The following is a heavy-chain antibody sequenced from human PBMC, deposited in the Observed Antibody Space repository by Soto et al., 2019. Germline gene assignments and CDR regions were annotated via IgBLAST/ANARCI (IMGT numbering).Heavy chain of an antibody. J-gene: IGHJ5*02. CDR1: GYSFTTYW. CDR2: IHPSDSYT. Sequence: EVQLVQDGAEVKKPGESLRISCKGSGYSFTTYWITWVRQMPGKGLEWMGSIHPSDSYTNYSPSLQGHVTTSADKYISTAYLQWSSVKASDTAMYYCARRDGYTSGWYDNWFDPWGQGTLVTVSS. CDR3: ARRDGYTSGWYDNWFDP. V-gene: IGHV5-10-1*01. D-gene: IGHD6-19*01.